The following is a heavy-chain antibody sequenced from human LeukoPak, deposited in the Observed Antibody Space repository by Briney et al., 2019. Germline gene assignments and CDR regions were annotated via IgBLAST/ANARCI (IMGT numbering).Heavy chain of an antibody. J-gene: IGHJ4*02. D-gene: IGHD3-22*01. Sequence: PGGSLRLSCAGSGFTFSTYWMSWVRQAPGKGLDWVANIKQDGTDKYYVDSVKGRFTISRDNAKNLLYLQMNSLRAEDTAVYYCAREKLDTRGYVDYLGQGTLVTVSS. CDR3: AREKLDTRGYVDY. V-gene: IGHV3-7*01. CDR2: IKQDGTDK. CDR1: GFTFSTYW.